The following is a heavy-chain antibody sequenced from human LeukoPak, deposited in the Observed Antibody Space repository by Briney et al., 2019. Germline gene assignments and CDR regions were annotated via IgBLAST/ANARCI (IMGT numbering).Heavy chain of an antibody. Sequence: GASVKVSCKASGGTFSSYGISWVRQAPGQGLEWMGWISTYNGNTNYAQKFQGRVTMTTDTSTSTAYMELRSLRSDDTAVYYCARIKWELLGPFDYWGQGTLVTVSS. V-gene: IGHV1-18*01. D-gene: IGHD1-26*01. J-gene: IGHJ4*02. CDR3: ARIKWELLGPFDY. CDR2: ISTYNGNT. CDR1: GGTFSSYG.